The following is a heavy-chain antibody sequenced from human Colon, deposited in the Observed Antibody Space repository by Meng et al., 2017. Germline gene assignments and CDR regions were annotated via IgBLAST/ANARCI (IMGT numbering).Heavy chain of an antibody. D-gene: IGHD3-16*01. CDR2: IRNKANNYAT. V-gene: IGHV3-73*01. Sequence: GESLKISCAASGFTFSDSAMHWVRQASGKGLEWVGRIRNKANNYATAYGVSVKGRISIFRDDSRNTVYLQINGLQTEDTAVYYCAFGTTSFYFALDVWGQGTTVTVSS. CDR1: GFTFSDSA. CDR3: AFGTTSFYFALDV. J-gene: IGHJ6*02.